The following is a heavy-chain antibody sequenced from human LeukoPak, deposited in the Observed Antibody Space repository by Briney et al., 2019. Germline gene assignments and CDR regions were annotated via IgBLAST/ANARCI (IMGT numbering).Heavy chain of an antibody. Sequence: PGGSLRLSCAASGFTFSSYAMHWVRQAPGKGLEWVAVISYDGSNKYYADSVKGRFTISRDNSKNTLYLQMNSLRAEDMAVYYCAMASSTSSGWFDPWGQGTPGHRLL. CDR2: ISYDGSNK. V-gene: IGHV3-30*04. J-gene: IGHJ5*02. CDR3: AMASSTSSGWFDP. D-gene: IGHD2-2*01. CDR1: GFTFSSYA.